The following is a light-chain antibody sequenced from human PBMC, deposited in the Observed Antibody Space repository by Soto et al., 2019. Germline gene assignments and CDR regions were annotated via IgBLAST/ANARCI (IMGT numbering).Light chain of an antibody. Sequence: DIKMTQSTSTLSASVGDRVTITCRASQYIHNYLAWYQQKPGEAPKLLIYEAANLESGVPSRFSGSGTGTEFTLTISILQPDDFATYYCQQSNNYPWTFGQGTRVEI. V-gene: IGKV1-5*03. J-gene: IGKJ1*01. CDR1: QYIHNY. CDR3: QQSNNYPWT. CDR2: EAA.